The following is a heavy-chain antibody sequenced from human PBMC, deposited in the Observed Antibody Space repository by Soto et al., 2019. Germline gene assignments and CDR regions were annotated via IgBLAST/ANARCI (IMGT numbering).Heavy chain of an antibody. CDR3: GRVWRRLVPLAL. CDR1: GGSFSGYY. CDR2: INDSGST. J-gene: IGHJ3*01. D-gene: IGHD6-19*01. V-gene: IGHV4-34*01. Sequence: SETLSLTCAVYGGSFSGYYWSWIRQPPGKGLEWIGEINDSGSTNYNPSLKSRVTISVDTSKNQFSLKLSSVTAADAAVYYCGRVWRRLVPLALWAKGTMV.